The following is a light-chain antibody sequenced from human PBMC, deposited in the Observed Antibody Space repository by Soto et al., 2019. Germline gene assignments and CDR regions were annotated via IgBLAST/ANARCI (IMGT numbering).Light chain of an antibody. V-gene: IGKV1-5*01. Sequence: DIQMTQSPSTPSASVGDTVTITCRASQSISTWLAWYQHKAGEAPRLLIFDASNLESGVPSRFSGSGSGTDFTLTISSLQPDDFATYYCLQYNGYSGTFGQGTKVDVK. CDR1: QSISTW. CDR3: LQYNGYSGT. J-gene: IGKJ1*01. CDR2: DAS.